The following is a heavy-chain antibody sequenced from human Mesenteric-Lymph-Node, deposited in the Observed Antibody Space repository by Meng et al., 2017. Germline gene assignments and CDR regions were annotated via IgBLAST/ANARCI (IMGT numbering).Heavy chain of an antibody. Sequence: ASVKVFCKASGYTFTAYYMHWVRQAPGQGLEWMGIINPSGGSTSYAQKFQGRVTMTRDTSTSTVYMELSSLGSEDTAVYYCARDVGAEGLFDLWGRGTLVTVSS. CDR3: ARDVGAEGLFDL. D-gene: IGHD3-16*01. CDR1: GYTFTAYY. J-gene: IGHJ2*01. V-gene: IGHV1-46*01. CDR2: INPSGGST.